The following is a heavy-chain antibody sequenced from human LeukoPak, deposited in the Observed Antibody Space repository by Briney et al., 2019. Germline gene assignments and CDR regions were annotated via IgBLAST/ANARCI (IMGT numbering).Heavy chain of an antibody. CDR2: IYYSGST. CDR3: ARGRIYYDSSGYFL. Sequence: SETLSLTCTVSGGSINNYYWSWIRQPSGKGLEWIGHIYYSGSTNYNPSLKSRVTISIDTSKNQFSLKLSSVTAADTAVYYCARGRIYYDSSGYFLWGQGTLVTVSS. D-gene: IGHD3-22*01. J-gene: IGHJ4*02. CDR1: GGSINNYY. V-gene: IGHV4-59*01.